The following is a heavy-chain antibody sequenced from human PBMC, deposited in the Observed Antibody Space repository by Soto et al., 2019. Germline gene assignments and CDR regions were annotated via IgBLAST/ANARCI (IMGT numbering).Heavy chain of an antibody. CDR2: IYWDEDK. D-gene: IGHD1-7*01. J-gene: IGHJ6*02. V-gene: IGHV2-5*02. Sequence: QITLKESGPTLVRPTQTLTLTCFFSGFSLNTNGMGVGWIRQPPGKALEWLAFIYWDEDKRYSPSLKTRLTVTTDTSKNEVVLTLTNLDPFDTGTYYCAGWNYESGLDVWGQGTTVTVSS. CDR3: AGWNYESGLDV. CDR1: GFSLNTNGMG.